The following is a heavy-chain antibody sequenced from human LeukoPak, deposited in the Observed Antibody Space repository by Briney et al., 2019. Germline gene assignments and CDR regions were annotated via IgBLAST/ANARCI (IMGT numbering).Heavy chain of an antibody. CDR3: ANGRYDFWRGYPTREDY. J-gene: IGHJ4*02. V-gene: IGHV3-11*04. CDR1: GFTFSDYY. CDR2: ISSSGSAI. Sequence: PGGSLRLSCAASGFTFSDYYMSWIRQAPGKGLEWVSYISSSGSAIYYADSVKGRFTISRDNAKNSLYLQMNSLRAEDTAVYYCANGRYDFWRGYPTREDYWGQGTLVTVSS. D-gene: IGHD3-3*01.